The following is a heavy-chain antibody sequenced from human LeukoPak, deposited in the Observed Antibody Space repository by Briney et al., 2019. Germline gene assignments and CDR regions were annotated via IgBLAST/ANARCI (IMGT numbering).Heavy chain of an antibody. J-gene: IGHJ6*02. CDR1: GFTFSSYA. CDR2: IPYDGSNK. Sequence: GTSLRLSCAASGFTFSSYAMHWVRQAPGKGLEWVTVIPYDGSNKYYADSVKGRFTISRDNSKNTLYLQMNSLRAEDTAVYYCARDGQYGMDVWGQGTTVTVSS. V-gene: IGHV3-30*04. CDR3: ARDGQYGMDV.